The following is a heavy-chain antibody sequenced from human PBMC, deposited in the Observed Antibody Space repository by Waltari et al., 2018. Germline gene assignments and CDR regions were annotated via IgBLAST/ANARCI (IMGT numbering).Heavy chain of an antibody. D-gene: IGHD2-21*01. V-gene: IGHV1-69*14. J-gene: IGHJ3*02. Sequence: QVQLVQSGAEVKKPGSSVKVSCKAYGGTFSSYAISWVRQAPGQGLEWMGGFSPIFGTANYAQKFQGRVTITADKSTSTSYMGLSSLRSEDTAVYYCAREGENCGGDCPGAFDIWGQGTMVTVSS. CDR3: AREGENCGGDCPGAFDI. CDR1: GGTFSSYA. CDR2: FSPIFGTA.